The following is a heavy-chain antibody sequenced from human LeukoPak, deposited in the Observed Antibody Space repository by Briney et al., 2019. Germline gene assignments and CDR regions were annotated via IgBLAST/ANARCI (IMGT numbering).Heavy chain of an antibody. V-gene: IGHV3-9*01. CDR3: TKGNSDSVVAAVYFDY. J-gene: IGHJ4*02. Sequence: GGSLRLSCAASGFTFDDYGMYWVRHAPAKGLEGVSGISWNSGIIGYADSVKGGFTISRDNAKTSLYLQMNSLRAEDTALYYCTKGNSDSVVAAVYFDYWGQGTLVTVSS. D-gene: IGHD2-15*01. CDR1: GFTFDDYG. CDR2: ISWNSGII.